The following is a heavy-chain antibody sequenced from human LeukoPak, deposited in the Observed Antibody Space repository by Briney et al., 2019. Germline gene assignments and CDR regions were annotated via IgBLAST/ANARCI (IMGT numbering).Heavy chain of an antibody. V-gene: IGHV3-53*01. J-gene: IGHJ4*02. D-gene: IGHD2-2*01. CDR3: ARWYCSSTNCYYDY. CDR1: GVTVSSNY. CDR2: IYNDGRT. Sequence: PGGSLRLSCAASGVTVSSNYMSWVRQAPGKGLEWVSFIYNDGRTQHTDSVKGRFTISRDNSKNTLYLQMNSLRAEDPAVYYCARWYCSSTNCYYDYWGQGTLVTVSS.